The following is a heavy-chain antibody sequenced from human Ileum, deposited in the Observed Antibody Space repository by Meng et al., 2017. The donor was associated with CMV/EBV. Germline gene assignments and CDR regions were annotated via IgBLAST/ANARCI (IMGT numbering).Heavy chain of an antibody. Sequence: GESLKISCAASGFTLSSYSMNWVRQAPGKGLEWVSSISSSSSYIYYADSVKGRFTISRDNAEKSLYLQMNSLRAEDTAVYYCASTLTLDYWGQGALVTVSS. J-gene: IGHJ4*02. V-gene: IGHV3-21*01. CDR3: ASTLTLDY. CDR2: ISSSSSYI. CDR1: GFTLSSYS.